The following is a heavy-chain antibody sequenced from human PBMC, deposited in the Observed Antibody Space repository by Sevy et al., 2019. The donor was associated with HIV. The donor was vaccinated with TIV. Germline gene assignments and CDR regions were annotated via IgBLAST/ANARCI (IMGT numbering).Heavy chain of an antibody. J-gene: IGHJ3*01. Sequence: GGSLRLSCAPSGFTVSSNYISWVRQAPGKGLECVSVTYSGGATYYADSVMGRFTISRDNSKNTLYLQMNSLRAEDTAVCYCARGLGSGGFYAPCDLAAFDVWGQGTMVTVSS. D-gene: IGHD2-15*01. CDR2: TYSGGAT. CDR1: GFTVSSNY. V-gene: IGHV3-66*02. CDR3: ARGLGSGGFYAPCDLAAFDV.